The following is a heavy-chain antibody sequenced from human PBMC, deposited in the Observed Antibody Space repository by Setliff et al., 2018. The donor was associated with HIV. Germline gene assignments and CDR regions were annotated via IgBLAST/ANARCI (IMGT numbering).Heavy chain of an antibody. CDR2: IGAVGGPT. J-gene: IGHJ3*02. Sequence: GGSLRLSCAASGFTFSTYAMGWVRQAPGKGLAWVSIIGAVGGPTHYAESVKGRFTISKDNSKNTLYLQMSSLRDEDTAAYYCAKVFVFGVDAFDIWGQGTMVTVSS. CDR1: GFTFSTYA. CDR3: AKVFVFGVDAFDI. D-gene: IGHD3-10*02. V-gene: IGHV3-23*01.